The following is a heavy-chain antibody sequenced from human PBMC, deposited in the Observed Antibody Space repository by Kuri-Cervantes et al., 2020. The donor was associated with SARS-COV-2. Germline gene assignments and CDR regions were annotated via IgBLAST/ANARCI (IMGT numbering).Heavy chain of an antibody. D-gene: IGHD3-22*01. V-gene: IGHV3-23*01. CDR2: ISGSGGST. CDR1: GFTFSSYA. CDR3: AGDSAWLLPFDY. J-gene: IGHJ4*02. Sequence: GESLKISCAASGFTFSSYAMSWVRQAPGKGLEWVSAISGSGGSTYYADSVKGRFTISRDNSKNTLYLQMNSLRDEDTAVYYCAGDSAWLLPFDYWGQGTLVTVSS.